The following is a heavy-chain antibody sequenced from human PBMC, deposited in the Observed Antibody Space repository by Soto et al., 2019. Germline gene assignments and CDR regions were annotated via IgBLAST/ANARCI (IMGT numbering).Heavy chain of an antibody. Sequence: GGSLRLSCVASGFIFSDYAMHWARQAPGKGLEWVALISPAGNNQYYADSAKGRFTISRDNSKNTLYLQMNSLRPEDTGLYYCARENSRISPRLFQHWGQGTLVTVSS. J-gene: IGHJ1*01. CDR3: ARENSRISPRLFQH. CDR1: GFIFSDYA. D-gene: IGHD6-6*01. V-gene: IGHV3-30-3*01. CDR2: ISPAGNNQ.